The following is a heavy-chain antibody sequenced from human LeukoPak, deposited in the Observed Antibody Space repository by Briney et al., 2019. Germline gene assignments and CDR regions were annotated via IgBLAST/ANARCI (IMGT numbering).Heavy chain of an antibody. CDR3: ARANYCSSTSCSLDY. CDR2: INPNSGGT. CDR1: GYTFTGYY. V-gene: IGHV1-2*02. Sequence: ASVKVSCKASGYTFTGYYMHWVRQAPGQGLEWMGWINPNSGGTNYAQKFQGRVTMTRDTSISTAYMELSRLRSDDTAVYYCARANYCSSTSCSLDYWGQGTLVTVSS. J-gene: IGHJ4*02. D-gene: IGHD2-2*01.